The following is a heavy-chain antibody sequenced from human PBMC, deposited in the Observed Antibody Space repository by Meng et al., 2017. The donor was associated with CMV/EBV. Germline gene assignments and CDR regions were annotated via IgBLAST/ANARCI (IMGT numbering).Heavy chain of an antibody. CDR3: ARGYRFLEWLLLGYFDY. CDR2: IYYSGST. J-gene: IGHJ4*02. D-gene: IGHD3-3*01. Sequence: SETLSLTCTVSGGSISSSSYYWGWIRQPPGKGLEWIGSIYYSGSTYYNPSLKSRVTISVDTSKNQFSLKLSSVTAADTAVYYCARGYRFLEWLLLGYFDYWGQGTLVTVSS. CDR1: GGSISSSSYY. V-gene: IGHV4-39*07.